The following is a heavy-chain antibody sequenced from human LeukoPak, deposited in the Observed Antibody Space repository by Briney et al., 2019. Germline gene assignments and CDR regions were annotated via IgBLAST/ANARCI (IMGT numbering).Heavy chain of an antibody. V-gene: IGHV1-2*06. D-gene: IGHD6-13*01. CDR3: ARDRLAVAGRGG. Sequence: ASVKVSCKASGYTFTDYDIHWVRQAPGRGLVWMGRINANSGGTKYAQRFQGRVIMNRDTSISTVYMELTSLTSDDTAVYYCARDRLAVAGRGGWGQGTLVTVSS. CDR2: INANSGGT. J-gene: IGHJ4*02. CDR1: GYTFTDYD.